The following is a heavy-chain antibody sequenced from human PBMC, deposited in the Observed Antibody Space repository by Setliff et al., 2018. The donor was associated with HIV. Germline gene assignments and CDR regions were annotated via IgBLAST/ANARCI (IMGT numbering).Heavy chain of an antibody. Sequence: LRLSCAASGFTFSSYAMSWVRQAPGKRLEWVSVIYSGGSSTYYADSVKGRFTISRDDSKNSLYLQMNSLKTEDTAVYYCARGSTVGTAFDYWGQGTLVTVSS. CDR2: IYSGGSST. D-gene: IGHD4-17*01. CDR3: ARGSTVGTAFDY. V-gene: IGHV3-23*03. CDR1: GFTFSSYA. J-gene: IGHJ4*02.